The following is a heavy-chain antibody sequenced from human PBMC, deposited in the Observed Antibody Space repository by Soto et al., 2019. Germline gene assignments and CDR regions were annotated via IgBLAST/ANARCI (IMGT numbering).Heavy chain of an antibody. J-gene: IGHJ5*02. Sequence: ASVKVSCKASGYTFTSHDINWARQATGQGLEWMGWMNPNRGRTGYAQKFQGRITMTRNTSITTAYMELSSLRSEDTAVYYCARGHSTDNWFDPWGQGTLVTVSS. V-gene: IGHV1-8*01. CDR1: GYTFTSHD. CDR3: ARGHSTDNWFDP. D-gene: IGHD2-21*01. CDR2: MNPNRGRT.